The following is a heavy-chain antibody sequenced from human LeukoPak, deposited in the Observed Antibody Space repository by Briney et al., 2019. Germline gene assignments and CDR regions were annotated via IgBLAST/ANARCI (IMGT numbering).Heavy chain of an antibody. CDR3: AKVGSSWITIYYFDY. D-gene: IGHD6-13*01. CDR1: GFTFSSYA. V-gene: IGHV3-23*01. CDR2: ISGNGGST. J-gene: IGHJ4*02. Sequence: GGSLRLSCAASGFTFSSYAMSWVRQAPGKGLEWVSAISGNGGSTYYADSVKGRFTISRGNSKNTLYLQMNSLRAEDTAVYYCAKVGSSWITIYYFDYWGQGTLVTVSS.